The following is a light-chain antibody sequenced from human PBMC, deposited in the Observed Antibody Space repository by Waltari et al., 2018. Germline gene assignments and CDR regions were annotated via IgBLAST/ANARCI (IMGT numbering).Light chain of an antibody. J-gene: IGLJ3*02. Sequence: QNVVTQEPSFSVSPGGTVTLTCGLTSGAVPPSPHPTWYQQTPGQPPLKLLYSKNIRVSGGPNRVAGSHRGSKAALKITGAQADDESDYYCVLYLGGGIWVFGGGTKVTVL. CDR2: SKN. V-gene: IGLV8-61*01. CDR1: SGAVPPSPH. CDR3: VLYLGGGIWV.